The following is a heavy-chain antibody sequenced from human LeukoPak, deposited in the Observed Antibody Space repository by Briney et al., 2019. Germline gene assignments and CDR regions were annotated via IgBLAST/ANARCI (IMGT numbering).Heavy chain of an antibody. Sequence: GESLKISCKISGYNLTNNWIGWVRQVPGKGLEWMGLIYPGYSDAKYSPSFQGQVTFSVDASISTAYLQLSGLRASDTAIYYCVRFALTSSLDHWGQGTLVTVSS. D-gene: IGHD6-13*01. CDR2: IYPGYSDA. J-gene: IGHJ5*02. V-gene: IGHV5-51*01. CDR3: VRFALTSSLDH. CDR1: GYNLTNNW.